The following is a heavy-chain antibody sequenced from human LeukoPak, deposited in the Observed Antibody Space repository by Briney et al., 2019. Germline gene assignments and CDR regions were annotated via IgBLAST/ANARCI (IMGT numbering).Heavy chain of an antibody. Sequence: QTGGSLRLSCAASGFTFSSYAMSWVRQAPGKGLEWVSAISSSGGSTYYADSVKGRFTISRDNSKNTLYLQMNSLKAEDMAVYYCAKDRAWGSGDWYFDLWGRGTLVTVSS. CDR3: AKDRAWGSGDWYFDL. J-gene: IGHJ2*01. CDR1: GFTFSSYA. CDR2: ISSSGGST. V-gene: IGHV3-23*01. D-gene: IGHD7-27*01.